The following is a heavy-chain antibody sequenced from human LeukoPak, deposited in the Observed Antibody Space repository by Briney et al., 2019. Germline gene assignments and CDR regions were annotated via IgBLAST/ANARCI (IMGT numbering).Heavy chain of an antibody. J-gene: IGHJ3*02. V-gene: IGHV3-48*03. Sequence: GGSLRLSCAASGFIFTNYEMNWVRQAPGKGLEWVSYITGSGTTIYYADPVKGRFTISRDNAGNSLYLQMNSLRAEDTAVYYCARDGPPWAFDIWGQGTMVTVSS. D-gene: IGHD1-14*01. CDR1: GFIFTNYE. CDR2: ITGSGTTI. CDR3: ARDGPPWAFDI.